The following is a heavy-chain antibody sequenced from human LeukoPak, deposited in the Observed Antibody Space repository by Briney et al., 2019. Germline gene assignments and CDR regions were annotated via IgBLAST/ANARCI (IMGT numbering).Heavy chain of an antibody. CDR2: IYYSGST. Sequence: SETLSLTCSVSGGSISSGDHYWSWIRQPPGKGLEWIGYIYYSGSTYYNPSLKSRVSISVDRSKNQFSLKLSSVTAADTAVYYCARDGSIRGYYYGMDVWGQGTTVTVSS. CDR3: ARDGSIRGYYYGMDV. V-gene: IGHV4-30-4*08. D-gene: IGHD1-26*01. J-gene: IGHJ6*02. CDR1: GGSISSGDHY.